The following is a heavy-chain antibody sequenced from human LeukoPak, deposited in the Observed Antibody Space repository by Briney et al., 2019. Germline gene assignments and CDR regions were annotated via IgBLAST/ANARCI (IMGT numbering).Heavy chain of an antibody. CDR2: ITGGGGST. V-gene: IGHV3-23*01. Sequence: GGSLRLSCAASGFTFSSYAMSWVRQAPGKGLEWVSGITGGGGSTYCADSVKGRFTISRDNSKNTLYLQMNSLRAEDTAVYYCAKRSSSWHFDYWGQGTLVTVSS. CDR1: GFTFSSYA. CDR3: AKRSSSWHFDY. J-gene: IGHJ4*02. D-gene: IGHD6-13*01.